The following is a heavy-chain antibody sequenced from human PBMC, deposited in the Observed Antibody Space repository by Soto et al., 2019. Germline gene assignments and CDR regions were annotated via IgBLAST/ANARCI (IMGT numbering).Heavy chain of an antibody. J-gene: IGHJ3*01. CDR3: ARRLDDRADDDFDV. Sequence: QVQLVQSGAEVKKPGSSVKVSCKASGGTFSSFPIAWVRQAPGQGLEWVGGIMPIFGTTKYAQNFQERVTITAEESTSTAYMELSSLRAEDTAVYYCARRLDDRADDDFDVWGEGTAVTVSA. CDR1: GGTFSSFP. V-gene: IGHV1-69*01. D-gene: IGHD6-25*01. CDR2: IMPIFGTT.